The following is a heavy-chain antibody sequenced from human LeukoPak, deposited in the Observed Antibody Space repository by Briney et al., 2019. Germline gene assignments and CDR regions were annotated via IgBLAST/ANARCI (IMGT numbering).Heavy chain of an antibody. V-gene: IGHV1-2*02. CDR3: ARVVKWFGELLSDAFDI. CDR1: GYTFTGYY. D-gene: IGHD3-10*01. Sequence: GASVKVSCKASGYTFTGYYMHWARQAPGQGLEWMGWINPNSGGTNYAQKFQGRVTMTRDTSISTAYMELSRLRSDDTAVYYCARVVKWFGELLSDAFDIWGQGTMVTVSS. CDR2: INPNSGGT. J-gene: IGHJ3*02.